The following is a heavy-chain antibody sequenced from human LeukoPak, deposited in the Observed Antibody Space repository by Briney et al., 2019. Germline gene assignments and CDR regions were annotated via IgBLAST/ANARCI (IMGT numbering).Heavy chain of an antibody. CDR3: ARDYRIAPTNWFDP. CDR1: GFTFSSYW. D-gene: IGHD6-13*01. V-gene: IGHV3-74*01. Sequence: GGSLRLSCAASGFTFSSYWMHWVRQAPGKGLGWVSRINSDGSSTSYADSVKGRFTISRDNAKNTLYLQMNSLRAEDTAVYYCARDYRIAPTNWFDPWGQGTLVTVSS. CDR2: INSDGSST. J-gene: IGHJ5*02.